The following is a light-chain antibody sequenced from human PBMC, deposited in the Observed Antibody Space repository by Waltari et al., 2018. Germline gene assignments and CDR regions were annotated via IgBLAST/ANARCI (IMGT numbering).Light chain of an antibody. CDR3: QQYNRWPPT. Sequence: EVVMTHSPATLSVSLGERAILSCRASQSVNNNLAGYQRKPGQATRLLIYGASTRATGIAARFSGSGSGTEFTLTISSLQSEDSAIYFCQQYNRWPPTFGPGTKVDIK. CDR1: QSVNNN. J-gene: IGKJ3*01. CDR2: GAS. V-gene: IGKV3-15*01.